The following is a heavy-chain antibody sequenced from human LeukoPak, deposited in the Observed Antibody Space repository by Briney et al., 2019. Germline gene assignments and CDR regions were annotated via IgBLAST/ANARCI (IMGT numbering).Heavy chain of an antibody. CDR2: LSGSGGDT. CDR1: GFTFRSYA. V-gene: IGHV3-23*01. Sequence: GGSLRLSCAASGFTFRSYAMNWVRQAPGRGLEWVSSLSGSGGDTYYADSVKGRFTISRDNSKNTLYLQINSLRAEDTAVYYCTKEPIPVAGGYYFDYWGQGTLVTVSS. CDR3: TKEPIPVAGGYYFDY. D-gene: IGHD6-19*01. J-gene: IGHJ4*02.